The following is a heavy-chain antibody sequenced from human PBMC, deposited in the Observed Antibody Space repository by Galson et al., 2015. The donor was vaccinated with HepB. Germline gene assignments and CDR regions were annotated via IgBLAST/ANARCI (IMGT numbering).Heavy chain of an antibody. CDR3: AKDYCSGTSCYLGWTFDF. J-gene: IGHJ4*02. V-gene: IGHV3-30*18. CDR1: GFSFSNYG. D-gene: IGHD2-2*01. Sequence: SLRLSCAASGFSFSNYGMHWVRQAPGKGLEWVAVISHDGGNKYYADSVEGRFTISRDNSKNTLSLQMNSLRAEDTALYYCAKDYCSGTSCYLGWTFDFWGQGTLVTVSS. CDR2: ISHDGGNK.